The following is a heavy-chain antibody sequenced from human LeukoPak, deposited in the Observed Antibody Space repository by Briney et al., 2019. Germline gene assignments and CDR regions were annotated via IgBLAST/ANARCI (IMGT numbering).Heavy chain of an antibody. CDR3: ARGAPSRTGWFDP. Sequence: ASVKVSCKASGYTFIGYYMHWVRQAPGQGLEWMGWINPNSGGTNYAQKFQGRVTMTRDTSISTAYMELSRLRSDDTAVYYCARGAPSRTGWFDPWGQGTLVTVSS. J-gene: IGHJ5*02. CDR2: INPNSGGT. V-gene: IGHV1-2*02. D-gene: IGHD4-17*01. CDR1: GYTFIGYY.